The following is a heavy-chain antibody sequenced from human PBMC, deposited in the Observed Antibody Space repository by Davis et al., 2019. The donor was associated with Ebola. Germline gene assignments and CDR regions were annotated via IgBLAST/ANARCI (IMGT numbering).Heavy chain of an antibody. CDR1: GFTFGSYA. J-gene: IGHJ4*03. CDR2: ISSSSTTI. Sequence: PGGSLRLSCAASGFTFGSYAMNWVRQAPGKGLEWVSYISSSSTTIYYADSVKGRFTISRDNAKNSLYLQMNSLRDEDTAVYYCVRDRADSSGWYYFDYWGQGTMVTVSS. CDR3: VRDRADSSGWYYFDY. D-gene: IGHD6-19*01. V-gene: IGHV3-48*02.